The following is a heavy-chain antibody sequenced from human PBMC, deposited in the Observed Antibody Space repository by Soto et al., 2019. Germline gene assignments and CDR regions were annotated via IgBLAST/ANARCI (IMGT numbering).Heavy chain of an antibody. V-gene: IGHV3-30*18. Sequence: QVQLVESGGGVVQPGRSLRLSCAASGFTFSSYGMHWVRQAPGKGLEWVAVISYDGSYKYYADSMKGRVTISRDNSKNMLYVQMNSLRAEDTAVYYCAKEGSVVATTPDFDYWGQGTLVNVSS. CDR1: GFTFSSYG. CDR3: AKEGSVVATTPDFDY. J-gene: IGHJ4*02. D-gene: IGHD5-12*01. CDR2: ISYDGSYK.